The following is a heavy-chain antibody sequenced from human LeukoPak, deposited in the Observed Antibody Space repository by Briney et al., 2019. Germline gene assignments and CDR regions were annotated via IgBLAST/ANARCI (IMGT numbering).Heavy chain of an antibody. Sequence: GESLKISCKGSGYSFTSYWISWVRQMPGKGLEWMVRIDPSDSYTNYSPSFQGHVTISADKSISTAYLQWSSLKASDTAMYYCARSKSTSPTYYFDYWGQGTLATVSS. D-gene: IGHD5/OR15-5a*01. CDR3: ARSKSTSPTYYFDY. J-gene: IGHJ4*02. CDR1: GYSFTSYW. CDR2: IDPSDSYT. V-gene: IGHV5-10-1*01.